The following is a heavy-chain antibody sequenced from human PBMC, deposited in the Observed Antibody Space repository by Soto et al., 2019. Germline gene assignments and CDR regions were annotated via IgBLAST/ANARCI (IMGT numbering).Heavy chain of an antibody. D-gene: IGHD3-9*01. J-gene: IGHJ4*02. Sequence: VASVKVSCKASGYTFTGYYMHWLRQSPGQGFEWMGRISPKSGGTNYAQKFEGRVTMTWDTSLKTAYMELSSLISEDTAVYYCARPPGYISDWYYFDLWGQGTLVTVSS. CDR2: ISPKSGGT. V-gene: IGHV1-2*02. CDR1: GYTFTGYY. CDR3: ARPPGYISDWYYFDL.